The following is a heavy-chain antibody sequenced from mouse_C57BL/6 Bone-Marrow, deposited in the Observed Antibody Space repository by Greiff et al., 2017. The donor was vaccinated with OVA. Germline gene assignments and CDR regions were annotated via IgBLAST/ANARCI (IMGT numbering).Heavy chain of an antibody. Sequence: EVQLQQSGAELVRPGASVKLSCTASGFNIKDDYMHWVKQRPEQGLEWIGWIDPENGDTEYASKFQGKATITADTSSNTAYLQLSSLTSVDTAVYYCTSWGNFDYWGQGTTLTVSS. V-gene: IGHV14-4*01. CDR1: GFNIKDDY. D-gene: IGHD4-1*01. CDR2: IDPENGDT. J-gene: IGHJ2*01. CDR3: TSWGNFDY.